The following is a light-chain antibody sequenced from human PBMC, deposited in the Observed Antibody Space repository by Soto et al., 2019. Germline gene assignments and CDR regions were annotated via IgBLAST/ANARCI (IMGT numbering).Light chain of an antibody. V-gene: IGKV3-15*01. CDR2: GAS. Sequence: EVLLTQFPATLAASPGERATLSCGARQSGSGNFAWYEQKPGQPPRLLIYGASTRATGVPARISGSGSGTEFTLTISSLQSEDFAVYYCQQYNNWPPWTFGQGTKVEIK. J-gene: IGKJ1*01. CDR3: QQYNNWPPWT. CDR1: QSGSGN.